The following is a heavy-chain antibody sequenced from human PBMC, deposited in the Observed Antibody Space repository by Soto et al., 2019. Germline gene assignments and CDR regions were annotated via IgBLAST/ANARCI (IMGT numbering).Heavy chain of an antibody. CDR2: INSDGSST. Sequence: EVQLVESGGGLVQPGGSLRLSCAASGFTFSTYWIHWVRQAPGKGLVWVSRINSDGSSTNYADSVKGRFTISRDNATKTLFLQMNSLRAEDTAVYYCARDRGGGGRDMDFWGQGTTGTVSS. D-gene: IGHD3-10*01. CDR3: ARDRGGGGRDMDF. V-gene: IGHV3-74*01. J-gene: IGHJ6*02. CDR1: GFTFSTYW.